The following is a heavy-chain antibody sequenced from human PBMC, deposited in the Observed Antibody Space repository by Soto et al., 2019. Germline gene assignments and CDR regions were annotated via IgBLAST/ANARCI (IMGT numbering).Heavy chain of an antibody. V-gene: IGHV3-30*18. J-gene: IGHJ4*02. CDR2: ISYDGSNQ. CDR3: AKDQASGQGSFDS. Sequence: GGSLRLSCAASGFTFNIYGMHWVRQAPDKGLEWVALISYDGSNQYYADSVKGRFAISRDNSKNTLFLQMNSLRADDTAVYYCAKDQASGQGSFDSWGQGTLVTVSS. CDR1: GFTFNIYG.